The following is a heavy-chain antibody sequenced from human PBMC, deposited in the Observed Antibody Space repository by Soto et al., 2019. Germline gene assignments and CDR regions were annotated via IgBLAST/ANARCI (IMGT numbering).Heavy chain of an antibody. Sequence: GGSLRLSCAASGFTFSSYSMNWVRQAPGKGLEWVSYISSSSSTIYYADSVKGRFTISRDNAKNSLYLQMNSLRAEDTAVYYCARGEMVRGQDKPIFGSAYYYYYMDVWGKGTTVTVSS. J-gene: IGHJ6*03. V-gene: IGHV3-48*01. D-gene: IGHD3-10*01. CDR1: GFTFSSYS. CDR2: ISSSSSTI. CDR3: ARGEMVRGQDKPIFGSAYYYYYMDV.